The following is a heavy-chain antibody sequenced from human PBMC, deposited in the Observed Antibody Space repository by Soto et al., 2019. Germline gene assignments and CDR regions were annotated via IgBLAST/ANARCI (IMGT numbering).Heavy chain of an antibody. CDR3: ARDNWAVDWFDP. D-gene: IGHD3-16*01. Sequence: SXKVSCKASGGTFSSYAISWVRQAPGQGLEWMGGIIPIFGTANYAQKFQGRVTITADESTSTAYMELSSLRSEDTAVYYCARDNWAVDWFDPWGQGTLVTVSS. V-gene: IGHV1-69*13. J-gene: IGHJ5*02. CDR2: IIPIFGTA. CDR1: GGTFSSYA.